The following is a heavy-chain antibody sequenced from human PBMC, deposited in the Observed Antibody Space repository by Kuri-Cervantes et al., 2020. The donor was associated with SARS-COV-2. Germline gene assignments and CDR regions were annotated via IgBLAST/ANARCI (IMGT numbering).Heavy chain of an antibody. D-gene: IGHD1-26*01. CDR1: GFTVSSNY. J-gene: IGHJ4*02. CDR3: AIAHTGSYYPLDF. V-gene: IGHV3-48*02. Sequence: GESLKISCAASGFTVSSNYMSWVRQAPGKGLEWVSYISSSSSTIYYADSVKGRFTISRDNAKNSLYLQMNSLRDEDTAVYFCAIAHTGSYYPLDFWGQGILVTVSS. CDR2: ISSSSSTI.